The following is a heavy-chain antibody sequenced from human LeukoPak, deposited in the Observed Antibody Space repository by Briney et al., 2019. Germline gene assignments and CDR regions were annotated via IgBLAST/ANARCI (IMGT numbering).Heavy chain of an antibody. J-gene: IGHJ4*02. Sequence: PGGSLRLSCAASGFTFSTYSMNWVRQAPGKGLEWVSSISSSSIYIYYADSVKGRFTISRDNSKNTLYLQMNSLRAEDTAVDYCARRAGAYSHPYDYWGQGTLVTVSS. CDR1: GFTFSTYS. V-gene: IGHV3-21*04. D-gene: IGHD4/OR15-4a*01. CDR2: ISSSSIYI. CDR3: ARRAGAYSHPYDY.